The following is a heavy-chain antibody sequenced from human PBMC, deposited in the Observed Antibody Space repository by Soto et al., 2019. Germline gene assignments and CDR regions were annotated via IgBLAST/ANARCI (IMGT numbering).Heavy chain of an antibody. J-gene: IGHJ4*02. Sequence: QVQLVESGGGVVQPGRSLRLSCAASGFTFSSYAMHWVRQAPGKGLEWVAVISYDGSNKYYADSVKGRFTISRDNSKNTLYLQMNSLGAEDTAVYYCARAGGGFDYWGQGTLVTVSS. CDR2: ISYDGSNK. D-gene: IGHD3-16*01. CDR1: GFTFSSYA. V-gene: IGHV3-30-3*01. CDR3: ARAGGGFDY.